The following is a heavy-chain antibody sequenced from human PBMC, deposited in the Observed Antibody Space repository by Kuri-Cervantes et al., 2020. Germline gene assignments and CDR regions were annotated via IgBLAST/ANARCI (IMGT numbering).Heavy chain of an antibody. CDR2: ISSSSSYI. CDR3: ARVASSAWHDY. J-gene: IGHJ4*02. V-gene: IGHV3-21*01. CDR1: GFTFSSYS. D-gene: IGHD6-19*01. Sequence: GGSLRLSCAASGFTFSSYSINWVRQAPGKGLEWVSSISSSSSYIYYADSVKGRFTISRDNAKNTLYLEMNSLRAEDTAVYYCARVASSAWHDYWGQGTLVIASS.